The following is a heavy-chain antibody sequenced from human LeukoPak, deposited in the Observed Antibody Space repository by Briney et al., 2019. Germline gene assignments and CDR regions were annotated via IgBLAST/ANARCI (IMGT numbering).Heavy chain of an antibody. V-gene: IGHV3-48*01. D-gene: IGHD3-22*01. Sequence: PGGSLRLSCAASGFTFSSYSMKWVRQAPGKGLEWVSYISSSSSTIYYADSVKGRFTISRDNSKNTLYLQMNSLRAEDTAVYYCARANYYDSSGYPGAFDIWGQGTMVTVSS. CDR1: GFTFSSYS. CDR2: ISSSSSTI. J-gene: IGHJ3*02. CDR3: ARANYYDSSGYPGAFDI.